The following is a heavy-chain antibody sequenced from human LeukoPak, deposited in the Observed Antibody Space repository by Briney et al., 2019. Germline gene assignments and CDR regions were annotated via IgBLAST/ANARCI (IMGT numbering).Heavy chain of an antibody. CDR2: INTNTGNP. CDR3: ARERHDYGDSRWFDP. J-gene: IGHJ5*02. D-gene: IGHD4-17*01. Sequence: GASVTVSCTASGYTFTSYAMNWVRQAPGQGLEWMGWINTNTGNPTYAQGFTGRFVFSLDTSVSTAYLQISSLKAEDTAVYYCARERHDYGDSRWFDPWGQGTLVTVSS. CDR1: GYTFTSYA. V-gene: IGHV7-4-1*02.